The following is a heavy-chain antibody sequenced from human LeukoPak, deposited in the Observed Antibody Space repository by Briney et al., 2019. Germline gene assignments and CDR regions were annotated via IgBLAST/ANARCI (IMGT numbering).Heavy chain of an antibody. CDR3: ARGGGGYDWNDAFDI. D-gene: IGHD5-12*01. V-gene: IGHV3-21*01. CDR1: RFSFSSDS. J-gene: IGHJ3*02. Sequence: PGGSLRLSCAASRFSFSSDSMNWVRQAPGKGLQWVSSITSSSSFIYYADSVKGRFTISRDNARNSLYLQMNSLRAEDTAVYYCARGGGGYDWNDAFDIWGQGTMVTVSS. CDR2: ITSSSSFI.